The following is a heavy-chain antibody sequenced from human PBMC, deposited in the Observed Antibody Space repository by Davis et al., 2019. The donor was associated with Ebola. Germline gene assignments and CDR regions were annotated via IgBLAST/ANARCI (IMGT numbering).Heavy chain of an antibody. CDR1: AGSISSYY. Sequence: MPSETLSLTCTVSAGSISSYYWSWIRQPPGKGLEWIGYIYYSGSTNYNPSLKSRVTISVDTSKNQFSLKLSSVTAADTAVYYCASEDRAGGTFDYWGQGTLVTVSS. D-gene: IGHD3-16*01. V-gene: IGHV4-59*08. J-gene: IGHJ4*02. CDR3: ASEDRAGGTFDY. CDR2: IYYSGST.